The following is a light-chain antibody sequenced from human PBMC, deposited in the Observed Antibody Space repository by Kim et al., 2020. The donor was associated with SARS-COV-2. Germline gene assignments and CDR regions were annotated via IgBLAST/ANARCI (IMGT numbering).Light chain of an antibody. CDR3: QQYYSWPLS. J-gene: IGKJ4*01. CDR1: QSVRYT. V-gene: IGKV3-15*01. Sequence: VSPGEMAPLSFRTSQSVRYTLAWFHQHPGQAPRLLIHDASTRATGVPVRFSGSGSGTEFTLTISSLQPEDFAVYYCQQYYSWPLSFGGGTKVDIK. CDR2: DAS.